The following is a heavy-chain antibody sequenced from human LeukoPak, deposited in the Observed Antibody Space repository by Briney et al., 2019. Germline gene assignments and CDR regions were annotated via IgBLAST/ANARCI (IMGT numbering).Heavy chain of an antibody. CDR1: GASISTYS. V-gene: IGHV4-59*08. CDR3: ATHTQSLYGMDV. D-gene: IGHD4-4*01. CDR2: ISYSGST. J-gene: IGHJ6*02. Sequence: PSETLSLTCTVSGASISTYSCSRIRQSPGKGLEWIGDISYSGSTNYNPSLKSRVTISVDTSKNQFSLRLSSVTAADTALYYCATHTQSLYGMDVWGQGTTVTVSS.